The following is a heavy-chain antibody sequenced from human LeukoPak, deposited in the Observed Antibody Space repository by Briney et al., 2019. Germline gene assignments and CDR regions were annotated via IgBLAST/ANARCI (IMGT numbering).Heavy chain of an antibody. Sequence: PSETLSLTCIVSGGSISTSSYYWGWVRQPPGKGLEWIGNIFYSPSLKSRVTISLDTSRNQFSLKLDSVTAADTAVYYCAKSNGYGLVDIWGQGTMVTVSS. CDR1: GGSISTSSYY. CDR2: IFYS. D-gene: IGHD3-10*01. CDR3: AKSNGYGLVDI. V-gene: IGHV4-39*07. J-gene: IGHJ3*02.